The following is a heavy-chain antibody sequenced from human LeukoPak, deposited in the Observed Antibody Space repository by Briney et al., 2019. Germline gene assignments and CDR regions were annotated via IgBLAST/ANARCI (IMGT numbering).Heavy chain of an antibody. Sequence: SETLSLTCTVSGGSISNGDHYWSWIRQPPGKGLEWIGYIYYSGSTNYNPSLKSRVTISVDTSKNQFSLKLSSVTAADTAVYYCARIVANPDAFDIWGQGTMVTVSS. V-gene: IGHV4-61*08. CDR2: IYYSGST. J-gene: IGHJ3*02. D-gene: IGHD5-12*01. CDR3: ARIVANPDAFDI. CDR1: GGSISNGDHY.